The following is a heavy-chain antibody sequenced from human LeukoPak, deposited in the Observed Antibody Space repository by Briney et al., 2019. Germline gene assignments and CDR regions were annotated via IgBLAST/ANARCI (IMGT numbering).Heavy chain of an antibody. D-gene: IGHD5-24*01. Sequence: ASVKVSCKASGYTFTDYYMHWVRQAPGQGLEWMGWLNPNSGDTNYAHEFLGRISMTRDTSISTAYMYLSDLRSDDTAVYYCARGRNIEMTTMIGGSDYWGQGTLVTVSS. CDR1: GYTFTDYY. CDR2: LNPNSGDT. J-gene: IGHJ4*02. CDR3: ARGRNIEMTTMIGGSDY. V-gene: IGHV1-2*07.